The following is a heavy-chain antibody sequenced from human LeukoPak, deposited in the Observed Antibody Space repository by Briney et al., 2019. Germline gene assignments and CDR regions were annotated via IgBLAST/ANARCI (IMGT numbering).Heavy chain of an antibody. Sequence: GGSLRLSCAASGFNFGTYWMSWVRQAPGTGLEWVANIKQDGSEKNYVDSVKGRFTISRDNAKNSLYLQMNSLRAEDTAVYYCARDRRLETGYFDYWGQGTLVTVSS. CDR3: ARDRRLETGYFDY. D-gene: IGHD1-1*01. CDR2: IKQDGSEK. V-gene: IGHV3-7*01. CDR1: GFNFGTYW. J-gene: IGHJ4*02.